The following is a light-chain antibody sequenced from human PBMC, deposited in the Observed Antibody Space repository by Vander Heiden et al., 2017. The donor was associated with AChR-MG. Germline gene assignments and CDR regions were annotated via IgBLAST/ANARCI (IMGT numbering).Light chain of an antibody. J-gene: IGKJ1*01. CDR3: QNENSAFRT. CDR1: QDISIF. CDR2: AAS. V-gene: IGKV1-27*01. Sequence: DIQMTQSPSSLSASVGDRVTITCRASQDISIFLAWYQQRPGNVPKLLIYAASTLQSGVPSSFSGSGSGTDFTLTISGLQPEDVATYYCQNENSAFRTFGQGTKVEI.